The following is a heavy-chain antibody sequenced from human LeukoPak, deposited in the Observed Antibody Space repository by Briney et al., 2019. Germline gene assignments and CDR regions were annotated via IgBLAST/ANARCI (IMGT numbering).Heavy chain of an antibody. CDR1: GYTFTGYY. V-gene: IGHV1-2*02. Sequence: ASVKVSCKASGYTFTGYYMHWVRQAPGQGLEWMGWINPNSGGTNYAQKFQGRVTMTRDTSTSTVYMELSSLRSEDTAVYYCARGLGYYYDEGVYWGQGTLVTVSS. CDR2: INPNSGGT. J-gene: IGHJ4*02. D-gene: IGHD3-22*01. CDR3: ARGLGYYYDEGVY.